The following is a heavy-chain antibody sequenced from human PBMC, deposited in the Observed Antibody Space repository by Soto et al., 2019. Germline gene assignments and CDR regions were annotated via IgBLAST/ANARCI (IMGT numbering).Heavy chain of an antibody. CDR1: GFTFSNAW. Sequence: GGSLRLSCAASGFTFSNAWMSWVRQAPGKGLEWVGRIKSKTDGGTTDYAAPVKGRFTISRDDSKNTLYLQMNSLKTEDTAVYYCTTTTPSYSKSYYYYYYMDVWGKGTTVTVSS. CDR2: IKSKTDGGTT. D-gene: IGHD4-4*01. J-gene: IGHJ6*03. CDR3: TTTTPSYSKSYYYYYYMDV. V-gene: IGHV3-15*01.